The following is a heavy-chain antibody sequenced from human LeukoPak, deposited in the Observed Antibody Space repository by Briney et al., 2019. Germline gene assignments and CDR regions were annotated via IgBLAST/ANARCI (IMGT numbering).Heavy chain of an antibody. CDR1: GGSISSHY. V-gene: IGHV4-59*11. Sequence: SETLSLTCTVSGGSISSHYWSWVRQPPGKGLEWIGYIYYSGSTNYNPSLKSRVTISVHTSKNQFSLKLSSVTAADAAVYYCAREAVSGYDSYYFDYWGQGTLVTVSS. J-gene: IGHJ4*02. D-gene: IGHD5-12*01. CDR2: IYYSGST. CDR3: AREAVSGYDSYYFDY.